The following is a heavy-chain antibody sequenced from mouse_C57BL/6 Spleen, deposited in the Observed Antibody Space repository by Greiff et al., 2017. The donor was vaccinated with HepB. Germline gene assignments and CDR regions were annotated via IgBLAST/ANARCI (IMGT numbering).Heavy chain of an antibody. J-gene: IGHJ3*01. V-gene: IGHV1-55*01. D-gene: IGHD2-4*01. CDR3: ARDGLDDYDAWFAY. Sequence: VQLQQSGAELVKPGASVKMSCKASGYTFTSYWITWVKQRPGQGLEWIGDIYPGSGSTNYNEKFKSKATLTVDTSSSTAYMQLSSLTSEDSAVYYCARDGLDDYDAWFAYWGQGTLVTVSA. CDR2: IYPGSGST. CDR1: GYTFTSYW.